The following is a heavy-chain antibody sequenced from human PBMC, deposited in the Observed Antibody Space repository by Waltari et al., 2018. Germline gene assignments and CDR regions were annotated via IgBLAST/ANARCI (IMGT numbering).Heavy chain of an antibody. V-gene: IGHV3-21*02. CDR2: ISDGSGYI. J-gene: IGHJ3*01. CDR3: ARHYGDAFDL. D-gene: IGHD3-16*01. CDR1: GFTFSRFV. Sequence: EAQLVETGGGLVKPGGSLRLSCLSSGFTFSRFVMNWVRQAPGKGPGRVASISDGSGYISYVDSVKRRFTISRDNAKNLLYLEMNNLRVEDTATYYCARHYGDAFDLWGQGTRVTVSA.